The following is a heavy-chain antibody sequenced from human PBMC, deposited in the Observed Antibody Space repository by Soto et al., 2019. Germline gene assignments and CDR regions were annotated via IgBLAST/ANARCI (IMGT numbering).Heavy chain of an antibody. Sequence: VQLVQSGAEVKKPGASVKVSCKASGYTFTSYDINWVRQATGQGLEWLGWMNPNSGNTGYAQKFQGRVTMTRDTSISTAYMELSSLRSEDTAVYFCARRSAVTGVNRAWFDPWGQGTLVTVSS. J-gene: IGHJ5*02. V-gene: IGHV1-8*01. CDR1: GYTFTSYD. CDR2: MNPNSGNT. CDR3: ARRSAVTGVNRAWFDP. D-gene: IGHD1-20*01.